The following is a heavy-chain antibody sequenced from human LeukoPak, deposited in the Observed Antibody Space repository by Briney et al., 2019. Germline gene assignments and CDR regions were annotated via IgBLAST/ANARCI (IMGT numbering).Heavy chain of an antibody. V-gene: IGHV1-69*13. CDR1: GGTFSSYA. J-gene: IGHJ4*02. CDR2: IIPIFGTA. CDR3: ARGGKSSSWTIKHYYFDY. Sequence: SVKVSCKASGGTFSSYAISWVRQAPGQGLEWMGGIIPIFGTANYAQKFQGRVTITADESTSTAYMELSSLRSEDTAVYYCARGGKSSSWTIKHYYFDYWGQGTLVTVSS. D-gene: IGHD6-13*01.